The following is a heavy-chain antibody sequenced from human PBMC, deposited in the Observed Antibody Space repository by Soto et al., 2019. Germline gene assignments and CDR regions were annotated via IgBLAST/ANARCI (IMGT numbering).Heavy chain of an antibody. CDR2: VSGSGGTT. D-gene: IGHD6-19*01. V-gene: IGHV3-23*01. CDR3: ARCTVDTIVTSGWCHYLDP. J-gene: IGHJ5*02. Sequence: EVQLLDSGGGLVQPGGSLRLSCAASGFTFSSSAMSWVRQAPGKGLEWVSAVSGSGGTTYYADSVRGRFTISRDNSKNPLYLQTNRLRAEDTAIYFCARCTVDTIVTSGWCHYLDPWGQGTLVTVSS. CDR1: GFTFSSSA.